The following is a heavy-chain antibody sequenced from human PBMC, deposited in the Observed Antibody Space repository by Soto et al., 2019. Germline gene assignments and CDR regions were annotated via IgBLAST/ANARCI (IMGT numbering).Heavy chain of an antibody. CDR1: GFTFSSYA. Sequence: VQLLESGGGLVQPGGSLRLSCAASGFTFSSYAMSWVRQAPGKGLEWVSAISGSGGSTYYADSVKGRFTISRDNSKNTLYLQMNSLRAEDTAVYYCAKGREYYYDSSGPFDYWGQGTLVTVSS. CDR2: ISGSGGST. D-gene: IGHD3-22*01. CDR3: AKGREYYYDSSGPFDY. J-gene: IGHJ4*02. V-gene: IGHV3-23*01.